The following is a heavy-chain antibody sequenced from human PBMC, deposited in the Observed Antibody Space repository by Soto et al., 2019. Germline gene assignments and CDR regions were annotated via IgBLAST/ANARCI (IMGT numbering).Heavy chain of an antibody. CDR3: ATRSVTAPR. V-gene: IGHV3-53*04. CDR2: IYSGGST. D-gene: IGHD4-17*01. Sequence: EVQLVESGGGLVQPGGSLRLSCAASGFSVSSNYMSWVRQALGKGLECVSLIYSGGSTYYADSVKGRFTISRHNFNNTLYLQMNSLRSDDTAVYYCATRSVTAPRWGQGTLVTVSS. J-gene: IGHJ4*02. CDR1: GFSVSSNY.